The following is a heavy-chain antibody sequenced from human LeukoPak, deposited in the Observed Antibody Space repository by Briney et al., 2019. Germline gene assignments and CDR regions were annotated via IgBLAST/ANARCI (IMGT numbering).Heavy chain of an antibody. D-gene: IGHD4-11*01. CDR2: ISSSSSYI. V-gene: IGHV3-21*04. J-gene: IGHJ5*02. CDR1: GFTFSNYA. CDR3: ARRRLQYGWFDP. Sequence: GGSLRLSCAASGFTFSNYAMTWVRQAPGKGMEWVSSISSSSSYIYYADSVKGRFTISRDNAKNSLYLQMNSLRAEDTAVYYCARRRLQYGWFDPWGQGTLVTVSS.